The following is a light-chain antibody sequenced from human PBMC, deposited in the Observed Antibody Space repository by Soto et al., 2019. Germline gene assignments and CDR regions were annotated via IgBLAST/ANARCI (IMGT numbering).Light chain of an antibody. CDR3: QQYNSYRRK. J-gene: IGKJ1*01. CDR2: KAS. CDR1: QSISSW. V-gene: IGKV1-5*03. Sequence: DIQMTQSPSTLSASVGDRVTITCRASQSISSWLAWYQQKPGKAPKLLIYKASSLESGVPSRFIGSGSGTEFTLTISSLQPDDFATYYCQQYNSYRRKFGQRTKVEIK.